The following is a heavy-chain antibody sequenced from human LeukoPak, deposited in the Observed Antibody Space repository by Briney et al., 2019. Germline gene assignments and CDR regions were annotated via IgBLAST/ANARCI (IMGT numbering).Heavy chain of an antibody. CDR3: ARPRYSSSWYYFDY. J-gene: IGHJ4*02. V-gene: IGHV3-7*01. CDR1: GFTFSSYW. Sequence: PGRSLRLSCAASGFTFSSYWMSWVRQAPGKGLEWVANIKQDGSEKYYVDSVKGRFTISRDNAKNSLYLQMNSLRAEDTAVYYCARPRYSSSWYYFDYWGQGTLVTVSS. D-gene: IGHD6-13*01. CDR2: IKQDGSEK.